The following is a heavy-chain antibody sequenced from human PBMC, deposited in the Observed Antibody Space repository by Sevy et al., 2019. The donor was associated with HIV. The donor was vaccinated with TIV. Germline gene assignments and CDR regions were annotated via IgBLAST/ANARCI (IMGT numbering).Heavy chain of an antibody. CDR2: INPNSGGT. V-gene: IGHV1-2*04. J-gene: IGHJ6*02. CDR3: ARESNGEVDSGRLGGYYYGMDV. D-gene: IGHD6-19*01. Sequence: ASVKVSCKASGYTFTGYYMHWVRQAPGQGLEWMGWINPNSGGTNYAQKFQGWVTMTRDTSISTAYMELSRLRSDDTAVDYCARESNGEVDSGRLGGYYYGMDVWGQRTTVPVSS. CDR1: GYTFTGYY.